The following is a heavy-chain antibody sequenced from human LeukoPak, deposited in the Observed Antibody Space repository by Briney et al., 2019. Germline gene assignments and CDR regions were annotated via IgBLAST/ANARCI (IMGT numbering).Heavy chain of an antibody. CDR2: IYYSGTT. V-gene: IGHV4-30-4*07. CDR1: GGSISSGAYS. CDR3: ARAHAAAGTSWFDP. Sequence: PSETLSLTCAVSGGSISSGAYSWSGIRQPPGKGLEWIGSIYYSGTTYYNPSLKSRVIISVDMSKNQVSLKLSSVTAADTAVYHCARAHAAAGTSWFDPWGQGTLVTVSS. J-gene: IGHJ5*02. D-gene: IGHD6-13*01.